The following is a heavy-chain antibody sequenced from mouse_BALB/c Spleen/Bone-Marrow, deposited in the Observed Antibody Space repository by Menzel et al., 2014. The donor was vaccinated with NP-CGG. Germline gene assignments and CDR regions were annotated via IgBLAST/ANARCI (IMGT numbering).Heavy chain of an antibody. CDR1: GYTFTTYY. Sequence: VQVVESGPELVKPGASVRISCKASGYTFTTYYIHWVRQRPGQGLEWIGWIYPGNVNTNYSEKFKGKATLTADKSSSTAYMQLSSLTSEDSAVYFCARGGYDGAWFAYWGQGTLVTVSA. V-gene: IGHV1S56*01. J-gene: IGHJ3*01. CDR3: ARGGYDGAWFAY. D-gene: IGHD2-14*01. CDR2: IYPGNVNT.